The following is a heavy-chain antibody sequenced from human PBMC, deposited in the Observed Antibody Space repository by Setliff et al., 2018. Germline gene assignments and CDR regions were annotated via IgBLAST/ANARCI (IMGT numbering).Heavy chain of an antibody. CDR3: ARLALTGYDTSGYYYALDYYYYMDV. CDR2: ISGSGGDT. D-gene: IGHD3-22*01. Sequence: GGSLRLSCVGSEFTFNRYFMTWVRQAPGKGLEWIASISGSGGDTDSADSMKGRFTISRDNSKNTLYLQMNSLRAEDTAVYFCARLALTGYDTSGYYYALDYYYYMDVWGKGTTVTVSS. V-gene: IGHV3-23*01. J-gene: IGHJ6*03. CDR1: EFTFNRYF.